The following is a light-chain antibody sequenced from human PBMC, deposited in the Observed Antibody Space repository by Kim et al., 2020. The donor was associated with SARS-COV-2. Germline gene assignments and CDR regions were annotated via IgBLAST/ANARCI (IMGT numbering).Light chain of an antibody. CDR1: SSNIGGGYD. CDR3: QSYDNSLNSWV. J-gene: IGLJ3*02. Sequence: QSVLTQPPSVSGAPGQSVTISCTGTSSNIGGGYDVHWYQQLPNTAPKLLIHGNKDRPSGVPERFPGSRSGPSASLAITGLQVEDEADYYCQSYDNSLNSWVFGGGTQLTV. CDR2: GNK. V-gene: IGLV1-40*01.